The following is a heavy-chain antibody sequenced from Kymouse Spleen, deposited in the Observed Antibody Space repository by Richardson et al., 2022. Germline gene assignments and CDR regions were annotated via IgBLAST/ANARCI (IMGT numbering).Heavy chain of an antibody. Sequence: EVQLVESGGGLVKPGGSLRLSCAASGFTFSNAWMSWVRQAPGKGLEWVGRIKSKTDGGTTDYAAPVKGRFTISRDDSKNTLYLQMNSLKTEDTAVYYCTTEGVTGTDYYYYYGMDVWGQGTTVTVSS. V-gene: IGHV3-15*01. CDR2: IKSKTDGGTT. J-gene: IGHJ6*02. CDR1: GFTFSNAW. CDR3: TTEGVTGTDYYYYYGMDV. D-gene: IGHD1-7*01.